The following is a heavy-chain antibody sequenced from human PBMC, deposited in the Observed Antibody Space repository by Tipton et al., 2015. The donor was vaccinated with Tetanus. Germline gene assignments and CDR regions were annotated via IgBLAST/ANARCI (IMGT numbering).Heavy chain of an antibody. D-gene: IGHD2-15*01. CDR3: ARAHCSDGVCNFDF. J-gene: IGHJ4*02. V-gene: IGHV5-51*01. Sequence: QLVQSGWEVKKPGESLKISCKGSGYIFTNYWIGWVRQKPGKGLEWMGIIYPGDSDTRYSPSFQGQVTISVDKSINTAYLQWSSLKASDTSMFYCARAHCSDGVCNFDFWGQGALVTVAS. CDR2: IYPGDSDT. CDR1: GYIFTNYW.